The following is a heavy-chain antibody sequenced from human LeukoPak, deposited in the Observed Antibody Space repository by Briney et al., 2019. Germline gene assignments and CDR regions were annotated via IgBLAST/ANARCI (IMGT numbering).Heavy chain of an antibody. CDR2: IRSKTDGGTA. Sequence: GGSLRLSCAASGFTFSNAWMSWVRQAPGKGLEWVGLIRSKTDGGTADYAAPVKGRFTISRDDLENTLHLQMSSPKTEDTAVYYCATVYWYFDLWGLGTLVSVSA. V-gene: IGHV3-15*01. CDR1: GFTFSNAW. CDR3: ATVYWYFDL. J-gene: IGHJ2*01.